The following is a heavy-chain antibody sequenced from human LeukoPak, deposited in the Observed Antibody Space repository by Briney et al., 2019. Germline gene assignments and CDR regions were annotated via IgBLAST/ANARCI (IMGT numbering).Heavy chain of an antibody. Sequence: PGGSLRLSCAASEFTFSNYGMHWVRQAPGKGLEWVAFIRYDGSNKYLADSVKGRFTISRDNSKHTLYLQMNSLRSEDTAVYYCARDLGMTTVTTPGDYWGQGTLVTVSS. D-gene: IGHD4-17*01. V-gene: IGHV3-30*02. CDR1: EFTFSNYG. CDR3: ARDLGMTTVTTPGDY. J-gene: IGHJ4*02. CDR2: IRYDGSNK.